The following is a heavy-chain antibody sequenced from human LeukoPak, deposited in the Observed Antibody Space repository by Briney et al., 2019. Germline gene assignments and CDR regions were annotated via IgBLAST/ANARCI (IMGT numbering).Heavy chain of an antibody. J-gene: IGHJ4*02. V-gene: IGHV3-30*02. Sequence: SGGSLRLSCAASGFTFRTYAMHWVRQAPGKGLQWVALIQYDGNNKNYVDSVKGRFTISRDNCKNTLYLQMNSLRAEDTAMYYCAKVSSAYYYFDYWGQGTLVTVSS. CDR3: AKVSSAYYYFDY. D-gene: IGHD3-22*01. CDR1: GFTFRTYA. CDR2: IQYDGNNK.